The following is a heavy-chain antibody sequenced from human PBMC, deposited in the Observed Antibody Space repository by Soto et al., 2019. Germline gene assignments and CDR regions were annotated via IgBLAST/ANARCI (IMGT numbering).Heavy chain of an antibody. CDR1: GYTLTEIS. CDR2: LDPEDGET. CDR3: ATDSSSVSYFEIDY. D-gene: IGHD1-26*01. J-gene: IGHJ4*02. V-gene: IGHV1-24*01. Sequence: ASVKVSCKVSGYTLTEISMHWVRQAPGKGLEWMGGLDPEDGETIYAQKFQGRATMTEDTSTDTAYRELSSLRSEDTAVYYCATDSSSVSYFEIDYWGQGTLVTVSS.